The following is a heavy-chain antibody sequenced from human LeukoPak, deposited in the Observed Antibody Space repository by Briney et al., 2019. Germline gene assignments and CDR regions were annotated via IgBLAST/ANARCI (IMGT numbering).Heavy chain of an antibody. D-gene: IGHD3-22*01. CDR3: GRENYYDSSGPNDAFDI. CDR2: INPSGGST. J-gene: IGHJ3*02. V-gene: IGHV1-46*03. Sequence: GASVKVSSKASGYTFTSYYMHWVRQAPGQGLEWMGIINPSGGSTSYAQKFQGRVTMTRDMSTSTVYMELSSLRSEDTAVYYCGRENYYDSSGPNDAFDIWGQGTMVTVSS. CDR1: GYTFTSYY.